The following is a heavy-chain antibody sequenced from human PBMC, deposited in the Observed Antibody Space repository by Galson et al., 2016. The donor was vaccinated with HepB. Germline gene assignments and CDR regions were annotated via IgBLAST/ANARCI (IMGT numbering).Heavy chain of an antibody. D-gene: IGHD2-15*01. CDR3: ARGPYCSGGRCYSQWYAP. CDR1: GYTFTNYG. J-gene: IGHJ5*02. V-gene: IGHV1-18*01. Sequence: QSGAEVKKPGASVKVSCKASGYTFTNYGITWVRQAPGQGLEWMGWIGDYVSNTIYARKFQGRVSMTTDTSTSTAYMELRGLRSDDTAVYYGARGPYCSGGRCYSQWYAPWGQGTLVTVSS. CDR2: IGDYVSNT.